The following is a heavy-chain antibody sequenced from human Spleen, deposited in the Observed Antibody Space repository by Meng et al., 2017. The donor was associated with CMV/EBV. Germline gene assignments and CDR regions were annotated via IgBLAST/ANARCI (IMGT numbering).Heavy chain of an antibody. CDR2: INPNSGGT. V-gene: IGHV1-2*02. J-gene: IGHJ6*02. Sequence: ASVKVSCKASGYTFTGYYMHWVRQAPGQGLEWMGWINPNSGGTNYAQKFQGRVTMTRDTSISTAYMELSRLRSDDTAVYYCARDYSNYLEYYSGLDVWGQGTTVTVSS. CDR3: ARDYSNYLEYYSGLDV. D-gene: IGHD4-11*01. CDR1: GYTFTGYY.